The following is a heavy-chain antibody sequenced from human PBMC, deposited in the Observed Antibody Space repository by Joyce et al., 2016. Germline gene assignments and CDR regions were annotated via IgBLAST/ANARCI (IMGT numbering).Heavy chain of an antibody. Sequence: QVQLVQSGAEVKKPGASVKVSCKASGYSFADSYLHWVRQAPGQGAQWMGRSNPDRGGTNYARKFQGRVTMTRDTSISTVDMDLSRLRSDDTAVKFCASGPMPPYAFDIWGEGRLVTVSS. J-gene: IGHJ3*02. CDR3: ASGPMPPYAFDI. D-gene: IGHD2-2*01. CDR1: GYSFADSY. CDR2: SNPDRGGT. V-gene: IGHV1-2*06.